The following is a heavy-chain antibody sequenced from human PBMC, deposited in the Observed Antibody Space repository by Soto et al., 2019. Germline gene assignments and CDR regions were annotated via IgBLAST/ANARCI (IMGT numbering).Heavy chain of an antibody. D-gene: IGHD2-21*01. Sequence: GGSLRLSCGVSGFPFGPSIMSWVRQAPGKGLEWVSTISVSVGGTYYADSVQGRFTVSSDISDNTLVLQMTSLRAEDTAVYYCARGLHSLFDYWGQGTLVTVSS. CDR3: ARGLHSLFDY. CDR1: GFPFGPSI. V-gene: IGHV3-23*01. CDR2: ISVSVGGT. J-gene: IGHJ4*02.